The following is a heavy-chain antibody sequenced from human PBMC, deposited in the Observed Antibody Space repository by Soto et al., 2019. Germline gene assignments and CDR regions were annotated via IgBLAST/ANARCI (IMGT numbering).Heavy chain of an antibody. CDR3: ARYFYGSGYTTYYFDY. J-gene: IGHJ4*02. CDR2: IYYSGST. D-gene: IGHD3-10*01. CDR1: GGSISSYY. Sequence: QVQLQESGPGLVKPSETLSLTCTVSGGSISSYYWSWIRQPPGKGLEWIGYIYYSGSTNYNPSLKSRVTISVDTSKNQFSLKLSSVTAADTAVYYCARYFYGSGYTTYYFDYWGQGTLVTVSS. V-gene: IGHV4-59*08.